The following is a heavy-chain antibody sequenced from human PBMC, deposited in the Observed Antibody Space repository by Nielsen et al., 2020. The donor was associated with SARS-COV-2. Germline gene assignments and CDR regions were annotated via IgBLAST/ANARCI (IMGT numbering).Heavy chain of an antibody. CDR3: ARSRTEAIQVWFSPDHGMDV. V-gene: IGHV3-23*01. J-gene: IGHJ6*02. Sequence: GGSLRLSCVASGFTFSQYAMNWVRQAPGKGLEWVSGISGSSGNSYYAASVKGRFTISRDYSKNTLYLQMNSLRAEDTAVYYCARSRTEAIQVWFSPDHGMDVWGQGTTVTVSS. CDR2: ISGSSGNS. CDR1: GFTFSQYA. D-gene: IGHD5-18*01.